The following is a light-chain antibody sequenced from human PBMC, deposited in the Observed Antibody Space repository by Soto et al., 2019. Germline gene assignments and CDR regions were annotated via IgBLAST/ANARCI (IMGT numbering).Light chain of an antibody. CDR2: GAS. Sequence: EIVLTQSPGTLSLSPGERATLSCRASQSVSSSYLAWYQQKPGQAPRLLIYGASSRATGIPDRFIGSGSGTDFTLTISRLEPEDFAVYYCQQYGSSRWTIGQGTKVEIK. J-gene: IGKJ1*01. CDR3: QQYGSSRWT. CDR1: QSVSSSY. V-gene: IGKV3-20*01.